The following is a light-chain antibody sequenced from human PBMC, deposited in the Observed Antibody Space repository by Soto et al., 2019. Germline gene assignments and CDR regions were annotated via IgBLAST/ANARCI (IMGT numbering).Light chain of an antibody. J-gene: IGLJ1*01. CDR1: SSDVGGYNF. V-gene: IGLV2-14*01. CDR2: EVT. Sequence: QSVLTQPASMSGSPGQSITISCTGTSSDVGGYNFVSWYQQHPDKAPNLMLYEVTKRPSGVSDRFSGSKSGNTASLTISGLQTEDEADYYCSSYTSRDTRVFGTGTKVTVL. CDR3: SSYTSRDTRV.